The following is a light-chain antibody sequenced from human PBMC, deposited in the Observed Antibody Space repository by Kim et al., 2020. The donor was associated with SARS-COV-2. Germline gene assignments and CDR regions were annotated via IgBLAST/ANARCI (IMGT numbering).Light chain of an antibody. CDR2: SGS. J-gene: IGKJ4*01. Sequence: EVVLTQSPGTVSLSPGERATLSCRASQSVTKNYLAWYQQRPGQAPRLLLYSGSVRATGVPDRFSGSGSGTDFTLTISRLEPEDFAVYYCQYYFSWPLTFGGGTKVDIK. CDR3: QYYFSWPLT. V-gene: IGKV3-20*01. CDR1: QSVTKNY.